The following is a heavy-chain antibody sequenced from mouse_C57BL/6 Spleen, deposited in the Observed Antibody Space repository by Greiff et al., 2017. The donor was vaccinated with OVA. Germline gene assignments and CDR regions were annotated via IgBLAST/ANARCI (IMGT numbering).Heavy chain of an antibody. CDR3: TTGTTWFAY. Sequence: VHVKQSGAELVRPGASVKLSCTASGFNIKDYYMHWVKQRPEQGLEWIGRIDPEDGDTEYAPKFQGKATMTADTSSNTAYLQLSSLTSEDTAVYYCTTGTTWFAYWGQGTLVTVSA. D-gene: IGHD3-3*01. CDR1: GFNIKDYY. V-gene: IGHV14-1*01. CDR2: IDPEDGDT. J-gene: IGHJ3*01.